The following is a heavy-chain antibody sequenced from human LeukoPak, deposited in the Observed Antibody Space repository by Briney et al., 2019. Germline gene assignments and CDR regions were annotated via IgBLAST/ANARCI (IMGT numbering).Heavy chain of an antibody. D-gene: IGHD5-18*01. Sequence: GGSLRPSCAASGFTFRNYGMHWVRQAPGKGLEWVALIWYDGSNQDYADSVRGRFTVFRDNSKNTLYLQMNSLRAEDTAVYYCARDPAGAMVSGWGQGTLVTVSS. J-gene: IGHJ4*02. CDR3: ARDPAGAMVSG. V-gene: IGHV3-33*01. CDR1: GFTFRNYG. CDR2: IWYDGSNQ.